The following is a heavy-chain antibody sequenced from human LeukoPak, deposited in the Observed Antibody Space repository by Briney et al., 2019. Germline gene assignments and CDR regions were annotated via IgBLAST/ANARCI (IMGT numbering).Heavy chain of an antibody. CDR3: ARGAVRALHWFDP. D-gene: IGHD3-10*01. V-gene: IGHV1-2*06. Sequence: ASVKVSCKASGYTFTGYYMHWVRQAPGQGLEWMGRINPNSGGTNYAQKFQGRVTMTRDTSISTAYMELSRLRSDDTAVYYCARGAVRALHWFDPWGQGTLVTVSS. CDR2: INPNSGGT. CDR1: GYTFTGYY. J-gene: IGHJ5*02.